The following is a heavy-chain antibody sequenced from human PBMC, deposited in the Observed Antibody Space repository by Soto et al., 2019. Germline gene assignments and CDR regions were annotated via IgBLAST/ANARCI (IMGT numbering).Heavy chain of an antibody. J-gene: IGHJ6*02. V-gene: IGHV1-69*12. CDR1: GCTFSTSA. Sequence: QVQLMQSGAEVKKPGSSVKVSCKASGCTFSTSAISWVRQAPGEGLEWVGGIMPVFATPDYAQKFQGRVTISADESTTTAHLELTSLTTDDTAVYYCARDKDRQQLGGNYYYILDVWGQGTAITVSS. D-gene: IGHD3-3*02. CDR3: ARDKDRQQLGGNYYYILDV. CDR2: IMPVFATP.